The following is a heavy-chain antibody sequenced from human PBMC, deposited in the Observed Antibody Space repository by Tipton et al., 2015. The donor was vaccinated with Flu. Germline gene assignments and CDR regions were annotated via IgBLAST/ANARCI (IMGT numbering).Heavy chain of an antibody. J-gene: IGHJ4*02. D-gene: IGHD5-18*01. V-gene: IGHV3-66*02. CDR1: GFTFGRYA. CDR3: VRSGYSYGYVDY. Sequence: GSLRLSCAASGFTFGRYAMSWVRQAPGKGLEWVSVIYSGGRTYYTDSVRGRFTISRDISKNTLYLQMNSLRAEDTAVYYCVRSGYSYGYVDYWGQGTLVTVSS. CDR2: IYSGGRT.